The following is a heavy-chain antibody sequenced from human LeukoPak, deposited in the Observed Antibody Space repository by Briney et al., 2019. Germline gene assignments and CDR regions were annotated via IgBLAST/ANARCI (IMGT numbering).Heavy chain of an antibody. D-gene: IGHD6-19*01. CDR3: ARNGYGSGWHYFDY. CDR1: GFTFSSYE. CDR2: ISAGNTI. J-gene: IGHJ4*02. Sequence: GGSLRLSCAAAGFTFSSYEMNWVRQAPGKGLECVSYISAGNTIYYADSVKGRFTVSRNNAKNSVFLQMNSLRAEDTAIYYCARNGYGSGWHYFDYWGQGTPVTVSS. V-gene: IGHV3-48*03.